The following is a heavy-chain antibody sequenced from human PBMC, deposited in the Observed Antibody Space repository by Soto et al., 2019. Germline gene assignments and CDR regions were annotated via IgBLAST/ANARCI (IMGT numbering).Heavy chain of an antibody. J-gene: IGHJ3*02. CDR2: ISYDGSNK. V-gene: IGHV3-30*03. CDR3: ARWYYDSSDNPSPYDAFDI. Sequence: GGSLRLSCAASGFTFSSYGMHWVRQAPGKGLEWVAVISYDGSNKYYADSVKGRFTISRDNSKNTLYLQMNSLRSEDTAVYYCARWYYDSSDNPSPYDAFDIWGQGTMVTVSS. D-gene: IGHD3-22*01. CDR1: GFTFSSYG.